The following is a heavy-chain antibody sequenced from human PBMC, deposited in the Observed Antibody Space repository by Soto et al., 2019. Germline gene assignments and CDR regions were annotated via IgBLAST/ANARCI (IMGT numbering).Heavy chain of an antibody. CDR1: GFTLSSDD. CDR2: IETAGDT. J-gene: IGHJ4*02. V-gene: IGHV3-13*01. CDR3: ARGFSLGY. Sequence: GGSLRLSCAASGFTLSSDDMHWVRQVTGKGLEWVSAIETAGDTYYPGSVKGRFTISRENAKNSLYLQMNSLRAEDTAVYYCARGFSLGYWGQGTLVTVSS.